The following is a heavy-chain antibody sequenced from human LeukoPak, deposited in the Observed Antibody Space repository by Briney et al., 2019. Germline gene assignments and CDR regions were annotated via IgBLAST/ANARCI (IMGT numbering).Heavy chain of an antibody. D-gene: IGHD3-10*01. CDR2: INRDGSTT. CDR1: GSTFSNYW. J-gene: IGHJ4*02. Sequence: GGSLRLSCAASGSTFSNYWVHWGRQAPGKGLVWVSRINRDGSTTKYADSVKGRFTVSRDNAKNTLNLQMNSLRAEDTAVYYCARDKKSGESSEIDYWGQGTLVTVSS. CDR3: ARDKKSGESSEIDY. V-gene: IGHV3-74*03.